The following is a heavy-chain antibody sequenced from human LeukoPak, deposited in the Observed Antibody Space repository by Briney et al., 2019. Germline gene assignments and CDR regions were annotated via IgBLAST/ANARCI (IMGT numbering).Heavy chain of an antibody. Sequence: GGSLRLSCAASGFTFSIYWMTWVRQAPGKGLEWVANIKEDGTEKYYVDSVKGRYTISRDNAKDSLYLQMNSLRAEDTAVYYCARDKGDYDTSGSLFVFGGQGTLVTISS. J-gene: IGHJ4*02. CDR3: ARDKGDYDTSGSLFVF. CDR1: GFTFSIYW. D-gene: IGHD3-22*01. CDR2: IKEDGTEK. V-gene: IGHV3-7*03.